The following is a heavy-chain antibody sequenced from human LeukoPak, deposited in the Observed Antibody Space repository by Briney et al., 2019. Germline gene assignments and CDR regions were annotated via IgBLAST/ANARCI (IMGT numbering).Heavy chain of an antibody. V-gene: IGHV4-39*07. CDR3: ARDRRRGYCSGGSCYWGFDY. J-gene: IGHJ4*02. D-gene: IGHD2-15*01. Sequence: SETLSLTCTVSGGSISSSNYYWVWIRQPPGKGLEWIGEINHSGSTNYNPSLKSRVTISVDTSKNQFSLKLSSVTAADTAVYYCARDRRRGYCSGGSCYWGFDYWGQGTLVTVSS. CDR2: INHSGST. CDR1: GGSISSSNYY.